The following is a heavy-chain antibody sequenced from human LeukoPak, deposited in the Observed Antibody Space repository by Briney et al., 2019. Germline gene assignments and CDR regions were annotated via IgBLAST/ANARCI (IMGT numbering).Heavy chain of an antibody. V-gene: IGHV3-23*01. CDR1: GFTFSTYA. J-gene: IGHJ4*02. CDR2: ISGAGAFT. Sequence: PEGSLRLSCAASGFTFSTYAMSWVRQAPGKGPEWVSAISGAGAFTYYADSVKGRFTVSRDDAKNSLYLQLNSLRAEDTAVYYCARDSPGWGGFDFWGQGTLVTVSS. CDR3: ARDSPGWGGFDF. D-gene: IGHD3-10*01.